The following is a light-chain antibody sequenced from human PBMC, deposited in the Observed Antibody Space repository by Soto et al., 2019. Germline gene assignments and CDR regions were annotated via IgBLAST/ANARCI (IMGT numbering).Light chain of an antibody. CDR2: EGT. J-gene: IGLJ2*01. CDR3: CSYAGSNTVI. V-gene: IGLV2-23*01. Sequence: QSALTQPASESGSPGQSITISCTGTSSDVGSFNLVSWYQQHPGKAPKLMIYEGTKRPSGVSNRFAGSKSGNTASLTISGLQAEDEADYHCCSYAGSNTVIFGGGTQLTVL. CDR1: SSDVGSFNL.